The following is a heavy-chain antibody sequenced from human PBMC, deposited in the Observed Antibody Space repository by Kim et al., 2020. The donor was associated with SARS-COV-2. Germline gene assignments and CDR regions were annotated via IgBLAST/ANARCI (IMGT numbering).Heavy chain of an antibody. Sequence: TLSLTCAVSGGSISSSNWWSWVRQPPGKGLEWIGEIYHSGSTNYNPSLKSRVTISVDKSKNQFSLKLSSVTAADTAVYYCARDRRLLWFGELTGWFDPWGQGTLVTVSS. CDR3: ARDRRLLWFGELTGWFDP. CDR2: IYHSGST. V-gene: IGHV4-4*02. CDR1: GGSISSSNW. D-gene: IGHD3-10*01. J-gene: IGHJ5*02.